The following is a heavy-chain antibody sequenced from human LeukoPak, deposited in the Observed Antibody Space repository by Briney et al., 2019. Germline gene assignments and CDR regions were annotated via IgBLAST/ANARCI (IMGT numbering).Heavy chain of an antibody. Sequence: ASVKVSCKASGYTFTSYGISWVRQAPGQGLEWMGWISAYNGNTNYAQKLQGRVTMTTDTSTSTAYMELRSLRSDDTAVYYCARVMIAAGTHFWFGPWGQGTLVTVSS. CDR3: ARVMIAAGTHFWFGP. D-gene: IGHD6-13*01. V-gene: IGHV1-18*01. CDR2: ISAYNGNT. CDR1: GYTFTSYG. J-gene: IGHJ5*02.